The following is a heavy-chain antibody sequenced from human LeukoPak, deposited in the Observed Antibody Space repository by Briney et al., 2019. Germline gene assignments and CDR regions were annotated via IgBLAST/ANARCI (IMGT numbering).Heavy chain of an antibody. D-gene: IGHD2-2*02. CDR1: GGSISSSSYY. CDR3: ARLKLDIVVVPAAIRHSYYYYGMDV. Sequence: SETLSLTCTVSGGSISSSSYYWGWIRQPPGKGLEWIGSIYYSGSTYYHPSLKSRVTISVDTSKNQFSLKLSSVTAADTAVYYCARLKLDIVVVPAAIRHSYYYYGMDVWGQGTTVTVSS. CDR2: IYYSGST. V-gene: IGHV4-39*01. J-gene: IGHJ6*02.